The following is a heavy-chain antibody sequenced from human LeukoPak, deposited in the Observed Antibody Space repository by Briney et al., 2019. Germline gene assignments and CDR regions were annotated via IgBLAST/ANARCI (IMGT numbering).Heavy chain of an antibody. CDR1: GYTFTGYY. V-gene: IGHV1-2*02. CDR2: INPNSGGT. D-gene: IGHD3-9*01. CDR3: ARPSLPLTGRRSPYYFDY. Sequence: ASVKVSCKASGYTFTGYYMHWVRQAPGQGLEWMGWINPNSGGTNYAQKFQGRVTMTRNTSISTAYMELSSLRSEDTAVYYCARPSLPLTGRRSPYYFDYWGQGTLVTVSS. J-gene: IGHJ4*02.